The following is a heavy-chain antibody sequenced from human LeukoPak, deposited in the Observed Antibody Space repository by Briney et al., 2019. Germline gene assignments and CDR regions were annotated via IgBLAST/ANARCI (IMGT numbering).Heavy chain of an antibody. CDR1: GFTFCSYA. CDR3: ARRGKGLPGDY. V-gene: IGHV3-21*01. J-gene: IGHJ4*02. CDR2: ISSSTSYI. Sequence: GGSLRLSCAASGFTFCSYAMSWVRQAPGKGLEWVSSISSSTSYIYYGDSVKGRFTISRDNAKNSLYLQMNSLRAEDTAVYYCARRGKGLPGDYWGQGTLVTVSS.